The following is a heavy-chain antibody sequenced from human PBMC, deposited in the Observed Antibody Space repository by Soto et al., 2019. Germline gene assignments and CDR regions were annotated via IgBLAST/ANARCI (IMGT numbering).Heavy chain of an antibody. J-gene: IGHJ6*02. V-gene: IGHV5-51*01. D-gene: IGHD3-22*01. CDR2: IYPGDSDT. Sequence: GESLKISCKGSRYSFTSYWIGWVRLMPGKGLEWMGIIYPGDSDTRYSPSFQGQVTISADKSISTAYLQWSSLKASDTAMYYCARGGGYYDSSGYYTYYYYGMDVWGQGTTVTVSS. CDR1: RYSFTSYW. CDR3: ARGGGYYDSSGYYTYYYYGMDV.